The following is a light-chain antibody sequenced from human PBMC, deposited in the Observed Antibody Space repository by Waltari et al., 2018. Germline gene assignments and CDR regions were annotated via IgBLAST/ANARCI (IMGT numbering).Light chain of an antibody. V-gene: IGLV2-23*01. CDR3: CSYAGSAIWV. J-gene: IGLJ3*02. Sequence: QSALPQPASVSVSPGQSLTIACTGTSSDVGSYNIVSWYQQHPGKAPKLRIYEDNKRPSGVSNRFSGSKSGNTASLTISGLQAEDEADYYCCSYAGSAIWVFGGGTKLTVL. CDR2: EDN. CDR1: SSDVGSYNI.